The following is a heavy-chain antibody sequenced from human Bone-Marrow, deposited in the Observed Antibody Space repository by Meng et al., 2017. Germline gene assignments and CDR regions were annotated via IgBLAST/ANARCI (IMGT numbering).Heavy chain of an antibody. CDR1: GFTFSSYE. CDR3: AKEYRDPYYYDSSGGY. CDR2: ISSSGSTI. V-gene: IGHV3-48*03. D-gene: IGHD3-22*01. Sequence: GGSLRLSCAASGFTFSSYEMNWVRQAPGKGLEWVSYISSSGSTIYYADSVKGRFTISRDNSKNTLYLQMNSLRAEDTAVYYCAKEYRDPYYYDSSGGYWGQGTLVTVSS. J-gene: IGHJ4*02.